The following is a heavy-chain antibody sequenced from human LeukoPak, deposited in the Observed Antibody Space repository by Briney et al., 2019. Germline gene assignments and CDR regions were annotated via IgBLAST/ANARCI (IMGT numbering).Heavy chain of an antibody. D-gene: IGHD3-10*01. Sequence: GGSLRLSCAVSGFTFSSYAMSWVRQAPGKGLEWFSAISAGGGSTYYADSVKGRFTISRDNSQNTLYLQMNSLRAEDTALYYCARDRYYGSGSQKPFDYWGQGTLVTVSS. J-gene: IGHJ4*02. V-gene: IGHV3-23*01. CDR2: ISAGGGST. CDR1: GFTFSSYA. CDR3: ARDRYYGSGSQKPFDY.